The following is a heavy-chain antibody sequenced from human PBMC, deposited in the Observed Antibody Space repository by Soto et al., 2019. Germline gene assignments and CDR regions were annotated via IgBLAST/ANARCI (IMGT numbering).Heavy chain of an antibody. J-gene: IGHJ6*02. Sequence: EASVKVSCKSSGGTFSSYAISCVRQAPGQGLEWMGGIIPIFGTANYAQKFQGRVTITADESTSTAYMELSSLRSEDTAVYYCARVSVGYYDSTAYYYYGMDVWGQGTTVTVSS. CDR3: ARVSVGYYDSTAYYYYGMDV. CDR1: GGTFSSYA. D-gene: IGHD3-22*01. V-gene: IGHV1-69*13. CDR2: IIPIFGTA.